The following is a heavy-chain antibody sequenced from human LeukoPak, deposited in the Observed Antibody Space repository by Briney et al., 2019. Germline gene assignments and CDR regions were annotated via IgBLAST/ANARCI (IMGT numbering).Heavy chain of an antibody. CDR3: ARPVGMSSEYFQH. V-gene: IGHV5-51*01. Sequence: GEPLKISCKGSGYSFTSYWIGWVRQMPGKGMEWMGIIYPGDSDTRYSPSFQGQVTISADKSISTAYLQWSSLKASDTAMYYCARPVGMSSEYFQHWGQGTLVTVSS. J-gene: IGHJ1*01. D-gene: IGHD6-13*01. CDR2: IYPGDSDT. CDR1: GYSFTSYW.